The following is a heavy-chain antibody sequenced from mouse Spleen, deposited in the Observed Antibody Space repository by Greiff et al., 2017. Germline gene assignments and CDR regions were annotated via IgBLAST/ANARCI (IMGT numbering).Heavy chain of an antibody. Sequence: QVQLQQPGAELVKPGASVKLSCKASGYTFTSYWMHWVKQRPGQGLEWIGMIHPNSGSTNYNEKFKSKATLTVDKSSSTAYMQLSSLTSEDSAVYYCARSYYSYYSYDTWFAYWGQGTLVTVSA. J-gene: IGHJ3*01. CDR1: GYTFTSYW. V-gene: IGHV1-64*01. D-gene: IGHD2-12*01. CDR2: IHPNSGST. CDR3: ARSYYSYYSYDTWFAY.